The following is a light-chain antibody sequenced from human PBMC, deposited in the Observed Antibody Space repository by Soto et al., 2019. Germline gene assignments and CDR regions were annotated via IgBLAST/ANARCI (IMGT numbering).Light chain of an antibody. CDR1: SSDVGAYTY. V-gene: IGLV2-11*01. Sequence: SALTQPRSVSGSPGQSVTISCTGTSSDVGAYTYVSWFQQHPGKAPKLIIYDVTKRPSGVPHHFSGSKSGNTASLTISGLQAEDEADYYCQSYDSSLSAYVFGTGTKVTVL. J-gene: IGLJ1*01. CDR3: QSYDSSLSAYV. CDR2: DVT.